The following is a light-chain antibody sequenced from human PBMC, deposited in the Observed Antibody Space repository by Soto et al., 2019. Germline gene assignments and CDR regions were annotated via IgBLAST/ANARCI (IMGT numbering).Light chain of an antibody. Sequence: QSVLTQPPSASGSPGQSVTISCTGTSSDVGGYNYVAWYQQYPGKAPKLMIYEVTKRPSGVPDRFSGSKSGNTASLTVSGLQAEDEADYYCSSYAANNNLVFGGGTKVTVL. CDR3: SSYAANNNLV. J-gene: IGLJ3*02. V-gene: IGLV2-8*01. CDR1: SSDVGGYNY. CDR2: EVT.